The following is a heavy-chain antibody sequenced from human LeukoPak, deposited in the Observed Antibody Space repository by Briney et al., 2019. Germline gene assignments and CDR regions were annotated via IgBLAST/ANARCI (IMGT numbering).Heavy chain of an antibody. D-gene: IGHD2-2*01. J-gene: IGHJ4*02. CDR2: INPSAGGT. V-gene: IGHV1-46*01. Sequence: ASVKVSCKASGYTFTAYYIHWVRQAPGQGLEWMGLINPSAGGTSYAQKFQDRVTMTRDMSTTTVYLGLNSLRSEDTAVYYCARGGCSTTSCYHFDSWGQRTLVTVSS. CDR1: GYTFTAYY. CDR3: ARGGCSTTSCYHFDS.